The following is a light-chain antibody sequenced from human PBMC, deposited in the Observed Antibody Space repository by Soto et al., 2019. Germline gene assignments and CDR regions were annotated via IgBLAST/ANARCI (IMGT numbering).Light chain of an antibody. CDR1: SSDVGSYKL. CDR3: SSYTGGSTFVI. Sequence: QSVLTQPASMSGSPGQSITISCTGTSSDVGSYKLVSWYQHHPGKAPKLIIYEALRRPSEVSNRFSGSKSGNVASLTISGLQDEDEADYYCSSYTGGSTFVIFGGGTQLTVL. J-gene: IGLJ7*01. CDR2: EAL. V-gene: IGLV2-23*02.